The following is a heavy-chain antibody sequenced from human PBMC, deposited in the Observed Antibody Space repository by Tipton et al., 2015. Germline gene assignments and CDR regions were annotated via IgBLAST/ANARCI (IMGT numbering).Heavy chain of an antibody. CDR2: ISHSGNT. D-gene: IGHD1-26*01. CDR3: ARVGAGQLTSTPGGFDY. J-gene: IGHJ4*02. CDR1: AYSISSDYY. Sequence: TLSLTCAVSAYSISSDYYWGWIRQPPGKGLEWIGSISHSGNTYYNPSLKSRVTMSRDTSKNQFSLKLTSVTPEDTAVYYCARVGAGQLTSTPGGFDYWGQGTLVTVSS. V-gene: IGHV4-38-2*01.